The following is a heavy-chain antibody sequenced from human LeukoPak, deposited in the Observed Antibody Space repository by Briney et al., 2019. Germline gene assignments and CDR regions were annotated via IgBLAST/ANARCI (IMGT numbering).Heavy chain of an antibody. CDR1: GYSISSGYY. D-gene: IGHD6-13*01. Sequence: PSETLSLTCTVSGYSISSGYYWGWIRQPPGKGLEWIGSIYHSGSTYYNPSLKSRVTISVDTSKNQFSLKLSSVTAADTAVYYCAREGLGPRAAGTSDYWGQGTLVTVSS. CDR3: AREGLGPRAAGTSDY. V-gene: IGHV4-38-2*02. CDR2: IYHSGST. J-gene: IGHJ4*02.